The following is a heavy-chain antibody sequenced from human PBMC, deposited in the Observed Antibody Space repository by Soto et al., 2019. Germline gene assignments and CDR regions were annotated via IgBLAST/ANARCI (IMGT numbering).Heavy chain of an antibody. V-gene: IGHV1-18*01. J-gene: IGHJ4*02. D-gene: IGHD1-1*01. CDR1: GYAFTTYG. CDR2: ISAHNGNT. CDR3: ARGRYGDY. Sequence: QVHLVQSGAEVKKPGASVKVSCQASGYAFTTYGITWVRQAPGQGLEWMGWISAHNGNTNYAQKLQGRGTVTRDTSTSTAYVELRSLRSDDTAVYYCARGRYGDYWGQGALVTVSS.